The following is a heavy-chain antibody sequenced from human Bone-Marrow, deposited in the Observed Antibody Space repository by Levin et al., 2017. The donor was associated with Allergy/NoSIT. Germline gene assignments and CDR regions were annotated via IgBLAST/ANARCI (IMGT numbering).Heavy chain of an antibody. CDR3: TTISGGSRAERWTYIN. J-gene: IGHJ4*02. CDR2: IRIKDNEYPYST. V-gene: IGHV3-72*01. Sequence: HPGGSLRLSCAASGFSFSDYYMDWVRQAPGKGLEWLGVIRIKDNEYPYSTEYAASVRGRFTISRDDSKNSLYLQMDSLKTEDTAVYYCTTISGGSRAERWTYINWGQGTLVTVSS. D-gene: IGHD5-24*01. CDR1: GFSFSDYY.